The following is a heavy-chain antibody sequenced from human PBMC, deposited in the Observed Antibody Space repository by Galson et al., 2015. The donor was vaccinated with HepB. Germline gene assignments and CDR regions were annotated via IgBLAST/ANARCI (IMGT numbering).Heavy chain of an antibody. CDR3: AREGAVAGNYYYYMDV. Sequence: SLRLSCAASGFTFSSYSMNWVRQAPGKGLEWVSSISSSSSYIYYADSVKGRFTISRDNAKNSLYLQMNSLRAEDTAVYYCAREGAVAGNYYYYMDVWGKGTTVTVSS. J-gene: IGHJ6*03. CDR2: ISSSSSYI. CDR1: GFTFSSYS. V-gene: IGHV3-21*01. D-gene: IGHD6-19*01.